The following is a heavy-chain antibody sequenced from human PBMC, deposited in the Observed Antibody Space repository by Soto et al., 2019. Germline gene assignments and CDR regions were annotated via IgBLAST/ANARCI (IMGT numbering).Heavy chain of an antibody. CDR2: INHSGSA. Sequence: SETLSLTCAVFGGSFSPHYWSWIRQPPGKGLEWIGEINHSGSANQNPSLKSRVTISVDTSKNQFSLKLSSVTAADTAVYFCARGRRLWFGESTPKFYYYGLAVWGQGTTVTVSS. CDR3: ARGRRLWFGESTPKFYYYGLAV. V-gene: IGHV4-34*01. J-gene: IGHJ6*02. CDR1: GGSFSPHY. D-gene: IGHD3-10*01.